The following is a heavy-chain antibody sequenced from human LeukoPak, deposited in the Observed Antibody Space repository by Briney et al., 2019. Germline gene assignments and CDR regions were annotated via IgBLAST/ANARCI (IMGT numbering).Heavy chain of an antibody. Sequence: PGGSLRLSCAASGFTVSSNYMSWVRQAPGKGLEWVSVIYSGGSTYYADSVKGRFTISRDNSKNTLYLQMNSLRAEDTAVYYCARDRVVYSGNDWASWGQGTLVTVSS. D-gene: IGHD5-12*01. CDR1: GFTVSSNY. V-gene: IGHV3-53*01. CDR3: ARDRVVYSGNDWAS. J-gene: IGHJ4*02. CDR2: IYSGGST.